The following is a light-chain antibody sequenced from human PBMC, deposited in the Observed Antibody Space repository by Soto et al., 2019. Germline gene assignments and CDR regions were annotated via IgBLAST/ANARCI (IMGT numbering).Light chain of an antibody. J-gene: IGKJ5*01. CDR3: QQRSNWPPVIT. CDR2: DAS. Sequence: EIVLTQSPATLSLSPGERATLSCRASQTFSSHLAWYQQKPGQAPRLLIYDASKRATGIPARFSGRGSGTDFTLTISSREPEDFAVYYCQQRSNWPPVITFGQGTRLEIK. V-gene: IGKV3-11*01. CDR1: QTFSSH.